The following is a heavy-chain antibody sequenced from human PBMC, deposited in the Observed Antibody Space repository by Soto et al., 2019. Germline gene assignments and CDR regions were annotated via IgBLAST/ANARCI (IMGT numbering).Heavy chain of an antibody. Sequence: QVQLVQSGAEVKKPGASGTVSCKASGYTFTSSAMHWVRQAPGQRPDWMGWLNAANGNTKYSKKFQGRGTITSDTTSITAYMELSSLRSEATAVYDCARDSCSGESCSSFHFDYGGQGTLFTVSS. D-gene: IGHD2-15*01. V-gene: IGHV1-3*01. CDR2: LNAANGNT. CDR3: ARDSCSGESCSSFHFDY. CDR1: GYTFTSSA. J-gene: IGHJ4*02.